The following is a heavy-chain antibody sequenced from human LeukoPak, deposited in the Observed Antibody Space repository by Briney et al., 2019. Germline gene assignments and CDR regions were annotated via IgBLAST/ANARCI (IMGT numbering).Heavy chain of an antibody. Sequence: SETLSLTCTVSDFSISSNYYWGWIRQPPGKGLEWIGSIYHSGSTYYNPSLKSRVTISVDTSKNQFSLKLNSVTAADTAVYYCARAGLSSTVGLDMWGQGTMVTVSS. CDR2: IYHSGST. V-gene: IGHV4-38-2*02. J-gene: IGHJ3*02. CDR1: DFSISSNYY. D-gene: IGHD2-2*01. CDR3: ARAGLSSTVGLDM.